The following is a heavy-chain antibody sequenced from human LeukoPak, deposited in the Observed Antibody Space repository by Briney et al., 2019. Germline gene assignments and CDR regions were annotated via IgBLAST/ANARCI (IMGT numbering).Heavy chain of an antibody. V-gene: IGHV4-31*03. D-gene: IGHD4-17*01. CDR1: GGSISSGGYY. CDR2: TYYSGST. J-gene: IGHJ4*02. Sequence: PSETLCLTCTVSGGSISSGGYYWSWIRQHPGKGLEWIGYTYYSGSTYYNPSLKSRVTISVDTSKNQFSLKLSSVTAADTAVYYCARVPDYGDYEGNFDYWGQGTLVTVSS. CDR3: ARVPDYGDYEGNFDY.